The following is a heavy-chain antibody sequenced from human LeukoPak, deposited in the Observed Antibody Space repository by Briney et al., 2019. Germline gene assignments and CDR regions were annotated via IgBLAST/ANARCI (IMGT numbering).Heavy chain of an antibody. J-gene: IGHJ3*01. V-gene: IGHV3-23*01. Sequence: HPGGSLRLSCAASGFTFTNYAVMWVRQAPGQGLEWVSAITSGGYTKYADSVKGRFTISRDNSKNTLYLQMNSLKTEDTAQYFCARDPNADYIGAFEFWGQGTGVTVSS. D-gene: IGHD4-17*01. CDR2: ITSGGYT. CDR3: ARDPNADYIGAFEF. CDR1: GFTFTNYA.